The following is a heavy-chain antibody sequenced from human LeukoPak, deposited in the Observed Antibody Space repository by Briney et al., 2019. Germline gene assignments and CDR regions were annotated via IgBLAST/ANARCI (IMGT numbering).Heavy chain of an antibody. CDR3: AKLSLNYGDYVGGYWYFDL. CDR2: ISGSGGST. CDR1: GFTFSSYS. Sequence: GSLRLSCAASGFTFSSYSMNWVRQAPGKGLEWVSAISGSGGSTYYADSVKGRFTISRDNSKNTLYLQMNSLRAEDTAVYYCAKLSLNYGDYVGGYWYFDLWGRGTLVTVSS. J-gene: IGHJ2*01. D-gene: IGHD4-17*01. V-gene: IGHV3-23*01.